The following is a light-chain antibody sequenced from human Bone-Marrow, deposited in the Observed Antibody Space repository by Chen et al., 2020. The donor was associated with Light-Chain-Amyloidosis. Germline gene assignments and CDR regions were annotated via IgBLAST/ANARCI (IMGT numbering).Light chain of an antibody. V-gene: IGLV1-40*01. CDR3: QSYDNSLSGPVV. J-gene: IGLJ2*01. Sequence: VLTQPPSVSGAPGQRVTISCTGSSSNIGAGFSVHWYQQLSGTVPKLLIYGNTNRPSGVPDRFSGSKSGTSASLAITGLQAEDEADYYCQSYDNSLSGPVVFGGGTKLTVL. CDR2: GNT. CDR1: SSNIGAGFS.